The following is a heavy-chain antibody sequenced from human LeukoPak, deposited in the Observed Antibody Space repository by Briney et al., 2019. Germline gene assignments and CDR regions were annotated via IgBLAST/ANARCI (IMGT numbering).Heavy chain of an antibody. CDR2: ISSSSSYI. D-gene: IGHD6-13*01. J-gene: IGHJ5*02. V-gene: IGHV3-21*04. Sequence: GGSLRLSCAASGSTFSSYSMSWVRQAPGKGLEWVSSISSSSSYIYYADSVKGRFTISRDNAKNSLYLQMNSLRAEDTAVYYCARVRSGYSHYTRINWFDPWGQGTLVTVSS. CDR3: ARVRSGYSHYTRINWFDP. CDR1: GSTFSSYS.